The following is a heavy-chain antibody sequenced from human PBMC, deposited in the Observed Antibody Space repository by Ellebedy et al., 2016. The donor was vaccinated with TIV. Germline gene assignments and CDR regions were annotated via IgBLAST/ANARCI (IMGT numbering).Heavy chain of an antibody. D-gene: IGHD4-17*01. CDR2: VNPNSGNT. CDR1: GYTFTSYD. CDR3: ARSMTTVNPFDY. Sequence: ASVKVSCXASGYTFTSYDINWVRQATGQGLEWMGWVNPNSGNTGYAQKFQGRVTMTRNTSITTAYMELSSLRSEDTAVYYCARSMTTVNPFDYWGQGTLVTVSS. J-gene: IGHJ4*02. V-gene: IGHV1-8*01.